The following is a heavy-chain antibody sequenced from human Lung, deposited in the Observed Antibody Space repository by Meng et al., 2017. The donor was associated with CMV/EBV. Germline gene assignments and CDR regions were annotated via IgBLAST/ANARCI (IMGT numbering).Heavy chain of an antibody. CDR2: IYYSGST. D-gene: IGHD3-22*01. CDR3: AKENYDSSGDDAFDI. CDR1: VGSISSSSYY. V-gene: IGHV4-39*07. J-gene: IGHJ3*02. Sequence: SXTLSLXCTVSVGSISSSSYYWGWIRQPPGKGLEWIGSIYYSGSTYYNPSLKSRVTISVDKSKNQFSLKLSSVTAADTAVYYCAKENYDSSGDDAFDIWGQGTMVTVSS.